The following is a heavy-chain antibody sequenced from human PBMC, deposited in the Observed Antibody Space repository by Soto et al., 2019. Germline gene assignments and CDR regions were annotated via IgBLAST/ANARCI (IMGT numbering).Heavy chain of an antibody. CDR3: ARDYLTGNGYYFDY. J-gene: IGHJ4*02. Sequence: GGSLRLSCAASGFTFSSYGMHWVRQAPGKGLEWVAVIWYDGSNKYYADSVKGRFTISRDNSKNTLYLQMNSLRAEDTAVYYCARDYLTGNGYYFDYWGQGTLVTVSS. V-gene: IGHV3-33*01. CDR1: GFTFSSYG. D-gene: IGHD1-1*01. CDR2: IWYDGSNK.